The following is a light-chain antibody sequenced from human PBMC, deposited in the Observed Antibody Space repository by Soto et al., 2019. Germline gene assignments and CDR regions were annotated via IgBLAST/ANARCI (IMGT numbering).Light chain of an antibody. J-gene: IGKJ4*01. CDR1: QSVSSSY. V-gene: IGKV3-20*01. CDR3: QQFAISPLT. Sequence: SVSKKSPGAVSLYTEKRATLTCRASQSVSSSYLAWYQQKPGQAPRLLIYGASSRATGIPDRFSGSGSGTDFTLTISRLEPEDFALYYCQQFAISPLTLGGGTKVDIK. CDR2: GAS.